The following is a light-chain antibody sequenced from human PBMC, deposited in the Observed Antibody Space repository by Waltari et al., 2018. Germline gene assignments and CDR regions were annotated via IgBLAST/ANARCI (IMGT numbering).Light chain of an antibody. Sequence: EIVLTQSPGTLSLSPGERATLSCRASQSISRFLVWYQHKPGQAPRLLIYGASTRATGIPDRFSGSGSGTDFSLTITRLEPEDFAVYYCQKYDRLPATFGQGTKVELK. CDR2: GAS. J-gene: IGKJ1*01. V-gene: IGKV3-20*01. CDR1: QSISRF. CDR3: QKYDRLPAT.